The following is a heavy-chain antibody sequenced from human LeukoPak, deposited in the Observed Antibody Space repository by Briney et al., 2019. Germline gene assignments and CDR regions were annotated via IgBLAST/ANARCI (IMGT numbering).Heavy chain of an antibody. Sequence: SGPALVKPTQTLTLTCTFSGFSLSTSGMCVSWIRQPPGKALEWLARIDWDDDKYYSTSLKTRLTISKDTSKNQAVLTMTNMDPVDTATYYCARMSHSIAVAGTDAFDIWGQGTMVTVSS. CDR3: ARMSHSIAVAGTDAFDI. V-gene: IGHV2-70*11. D-gene: IGHD6-19*01. CDR1: GFSLSTSGMC. J-gene: IGHJ3*02. CDR2: IDWDDDK.